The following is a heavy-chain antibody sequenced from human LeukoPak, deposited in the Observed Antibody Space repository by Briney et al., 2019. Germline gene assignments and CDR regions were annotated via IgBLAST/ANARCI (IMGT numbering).Heavy chain of an antibody. CDR1: GYTFTGYY. CDR2: INPNSGGT. CDR3: ARVATTVTTLYFQH. J-gene: IGHJ1*01. Sequence: GASVKVSCKASGYTFTGYYMPWVRQAPGQGLEWMGWINPNSGGTNYAQKFQGRVTMTRDTSISTAYMELSRLRSDDTAVYYCARVATTVTTLYFQHWGQGTLVTVSS. V-gene: IGHV1-2*02. D-gene: IGHD4-17*01.